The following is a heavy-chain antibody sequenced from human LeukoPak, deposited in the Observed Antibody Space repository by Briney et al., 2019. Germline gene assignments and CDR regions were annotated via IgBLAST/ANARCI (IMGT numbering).Heavy chain of an antibody. CDR2: VIPIFGTA. CDR3: ARPSDSSGYYYYYYMDV. Sequence: SVKVSCKASGGTFSSYAISWVRQAPGQGLEWMGGVIPIFGTANYAQKFQGRVTITTDESTSTAYMELSSLRSEDTAVYYCARPSDSSGYYYYYYMDVWGKGTTVTVSS. D-gene: IGHD3-22*01. V-gene: IGHV1-69*05. J-gene: IGHJ6*03. CDR1: GGTFSSYA.